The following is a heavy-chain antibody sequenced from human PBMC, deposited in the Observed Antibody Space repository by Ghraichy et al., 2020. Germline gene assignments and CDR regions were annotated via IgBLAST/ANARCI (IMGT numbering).Heavy chain of an antibody. CDR2: ISGSGGNT. J-gene: IGHJ4*02. CDR3: AKDVGRGGGSCFHQ. CDR1: GFTFSSYA. V-gene: IGHV3-23*01. D-gene: IGHD2-15*01. Sequence: GGSLRLSCAASGFTFSSYAMSWVRQAPGKGLEWVSAISGSGGNTYYADSVKGRFTFSRDNSKNTLYLQMNSLRAEDTAVYYCAKDVGRGGGSCFHQGGQGTLVTVSS.